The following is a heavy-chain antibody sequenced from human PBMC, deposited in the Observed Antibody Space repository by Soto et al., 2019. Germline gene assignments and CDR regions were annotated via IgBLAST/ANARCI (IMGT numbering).Heavy chain of an antibody. J-gene: IGHJ4*02. CDR2: ISYDGSNK. Sequence: QVQLVESGGGVVQPGRSLRLSCAASGFTFSSYGMHWVRQAPGKGLEWVAVISYDGSNKYYADSVKGRFTISRDNSKNTLYVQRNSLRAEDTAVYYCAQDRPRGYSYRPGYYFDYWGQGTLVTVSS. CDR1: GFTFSSYG. CDR3: AQDRPRGYSYRPGYYFDY. V-gene: IGHV3-30*18. D-gene: IGHD5-18*01.